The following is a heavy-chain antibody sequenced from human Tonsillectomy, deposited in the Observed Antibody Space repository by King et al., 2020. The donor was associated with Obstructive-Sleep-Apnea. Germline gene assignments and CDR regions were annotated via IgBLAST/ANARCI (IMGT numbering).Heavy chain of an antibody. CDR2: IYYSGST. CDR3: GSERDIYGMDV. Sequence: LQLQESGPGLVKPSETLSLTCTVSGGSISSTSYYWGWIRQPPGKGLEWIGNIYYSGSTYYNPSLKSRVTISVDMSKNQFSLKLSSVTAADTAVYYCGSERDIYGMDVWGQGTTVTVSS. CDR1: GGSISSTSYY. V-gene: IGHV4-39*07. J-gene: IGHJ6*02.